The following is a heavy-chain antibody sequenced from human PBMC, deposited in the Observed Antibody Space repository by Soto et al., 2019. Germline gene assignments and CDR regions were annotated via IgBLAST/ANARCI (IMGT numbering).Heavy chain of an antibody. D-gene: IGHD1-26*01. CDR2: IYYSGST. Sequence: PSQTPSLTCTVSGGSISSGDYYWSWIRQPPGKGLEWIGYIYYSGSTFYNPSLKSRLTISVDTSKSQFSLKLSSVTAADTAVYYCARLIVGAIYGGAQRFFDSWGQGTLVTVSS. J-gene: IGHJ4*02. CDR1: GGSISSGDYY. V-gene: IGHV4-30-4*01. CDR3: ARLIVGAIYGGAQRFFDS.